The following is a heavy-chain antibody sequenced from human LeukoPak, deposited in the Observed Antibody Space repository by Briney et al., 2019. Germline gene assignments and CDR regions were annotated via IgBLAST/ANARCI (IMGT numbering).Heavy chain of an antibody. Sequence: GGTLRLSCAASGFTFSSYSMNWVRQAPGKGLEWVSSISSSSSYIYYADSVKGRFTISRDNAKNSLYLQMNSLRAEDTAVYYCARGLGFSSPRKNWFDPWGQGTLVTVSS. V-gene: IGHV3-21*01. CDR2: ISSSSSYI. CDR3: ARGLGFSSPRKNWFDP. CDR1: GFTFSSYS. J-gene: IGHJ5*02. D-gene: IGHD6-13*01.